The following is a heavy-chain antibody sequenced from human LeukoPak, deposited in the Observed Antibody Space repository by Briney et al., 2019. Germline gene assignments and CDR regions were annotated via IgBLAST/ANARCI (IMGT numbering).Heavy chain of an antibody. CDR1: GFAFSSYA. D-gene: IGHD2-2*01. J-gene: IGHJ3*02. CDR3: AKAGYCSSTSCHQDAFDI. V-gene: IGHV3-23*01. CDR2: ISRSGGST. Sequence: PGGSLRLSCAASGFAFSSYAMSWVRRAPGKGLEWGSAISRSGGSTYYADSVKGRFTIPRDNPQNTLCLQMNSLRAEDTAVYYCAKAGYCSSTSCHQDAFDIWGQGTMVTVSS.